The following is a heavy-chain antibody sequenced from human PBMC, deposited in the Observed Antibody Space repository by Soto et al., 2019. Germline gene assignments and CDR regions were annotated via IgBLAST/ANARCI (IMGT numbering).Heavy chain of an antibody. V-gene: IGHV3-48*03. Sequence: GGSLRLSCAASGFTFSSYDMNWVRQAPGTGPEWLSYISRSGGSISYADSVKGRFTISRDNAKNSLYLQMNSLRAEDTAVYYCAREVTADAFDIWGQGTMVTVS. J-gene: IGHJ3*02. CDR2: ISRSGGSI. CDR1: GFTFSSYD. CDR3: AREVTADAFDI. D-gene: IGHD2-21*02.